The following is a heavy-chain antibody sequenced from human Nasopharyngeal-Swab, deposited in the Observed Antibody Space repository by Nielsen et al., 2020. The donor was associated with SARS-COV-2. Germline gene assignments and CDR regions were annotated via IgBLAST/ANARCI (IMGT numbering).Heavy chain of an antibody. CDR1: GASISSSINY. D-gene: IGHD4-17*01. CDR2: IFSSGST. J-gene: IGHJ4*02. CDR3: ARDESGDYLGLPFDH. V-gene: IGHV4-39*07. Sequence: SETLSLTCTVSGASISSSINYWGWIRQSPGKGLEWIGTIFSSGSTYNPSFKSRVTMSVDTSKNQFSLKLTSVTAADTAVYYCARDESGDYLGLPFDHWGRGTLVTVSS.